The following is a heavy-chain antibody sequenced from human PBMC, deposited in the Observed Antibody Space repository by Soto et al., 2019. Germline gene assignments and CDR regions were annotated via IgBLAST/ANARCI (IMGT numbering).Heavy chain of an antibody. Sequence: PGGSLRLSCSAAGFTFGDDYMSWIRQGPGKGLEWVSYISSSGGTIYYADSVKGPLTISRNNAKNSLFLQMNRRRADGTAVDYCARASSSRDPRLDYWGQASLVTVSS. CDR2: ISSSGGTI. V-gene: IGHV3-11*01. J-gene: IGHJ4*02. D-gene: IGHD5-12*01. CDR3: ARASSSRDPRLDY. CDR1: GFTFGDDY.